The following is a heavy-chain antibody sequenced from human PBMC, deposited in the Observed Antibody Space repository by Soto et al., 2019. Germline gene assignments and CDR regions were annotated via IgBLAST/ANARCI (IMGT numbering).Heavy chain of an antibody. Sequence: QVQLVQSGAEVKKPGASVKVSCKASGYTFTSYGISWVRQAPGQGLEWMGWISAYNGNTNYAQKLQGRVTMTTDTSTITAYMQLTSPRSDDRAVYYFARQPVAGTAFFDYWGQGTLVTVSS. V-gene: IGHV1-18*01. CDR1: GYTFTSYG. CDR3: ARQPVAGTAFFDY. D-gene: IGHD6-19*01. CDR2: ISAYNGNT. J-gene: IGHJ4*02.